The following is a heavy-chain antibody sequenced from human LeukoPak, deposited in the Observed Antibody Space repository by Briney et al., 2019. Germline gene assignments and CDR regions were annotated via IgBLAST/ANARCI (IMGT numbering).Heavy chain of an antibody. Sequence: SETLSLTCTVSGGSISGFYWSWIRQPPGKGLEWIGYIYYGGSTNYNPSLKSRVTISVDTSKNQFSLKLRPVTAADTAVYYCARGVVIAPQTFDYWGQGTLVTVSS. CDR1: GGSISGFY. J-gene: IGHJ4*02. V-gene: IGHV4-59*01. CDR2: IYYGGST. D-gene: IGHD2-21*01. CDR3: ARGVVIAPQTFDY.